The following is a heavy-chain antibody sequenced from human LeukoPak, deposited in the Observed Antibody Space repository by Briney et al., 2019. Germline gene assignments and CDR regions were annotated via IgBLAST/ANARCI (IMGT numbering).Heavy chain of an antibody. V-gene: IGHV1-69*02. D-gene: IGHD2-2*01. J-gene: IGHJ5*02. CDR2: IIPILGIA. CDR3: ASLEKYCSSTSCSKGKNWFDP. Sequence: ASVKVSCKASGGTFSSYNISWVRQAPGQGLEWMGKIIPILGIANNAQKFQGRVTITADKSTSTGYMELSSLRSEDTAVYYCASLEKYCSSTSCSKGKNWFDPWGQGTLVTVSS. CDR1: GGTFSSYN.